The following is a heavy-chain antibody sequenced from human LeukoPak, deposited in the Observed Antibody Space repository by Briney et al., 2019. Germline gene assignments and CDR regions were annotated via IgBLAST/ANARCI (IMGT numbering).Heavy chain of an antibody. CDR2: ISYHESNK. Sequence: GGSLRLSCTASGFTFSSYSLYWVRQAPGKGLECVAVISYHESNKYYADSVKGRFTISRDNSKDTLFLQMNSLRAEDTAVYYCANEIRPNDYWGQGTQVTVSS. CDR3: ANEIRPNDY. CDR1: GFTFSSYS. J-gene: IGHJ4*02. V-gene: IGHV3-30-3*02. D-gene: IGHD4-17*01.